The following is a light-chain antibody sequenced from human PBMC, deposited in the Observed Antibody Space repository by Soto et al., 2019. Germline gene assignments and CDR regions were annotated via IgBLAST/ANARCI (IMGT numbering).Light chain of an antibody. J-gene: IGLJ2*01. CDR1: SGHSSYA. Sequence: QSVLTQSPSASASLGASVKLTCTLSSGHSSYAIAWHQQQPEKGPRYLMKLNSDGSHSQGDGIPDRFSGSSSGAERYLSISGLQAEDEADYYCQSWGTGIVVFGGGTKLTVL. V-gene: IGLV4-69*01. CDR3: QSWGTGIVV. CDR2: LNSDGSH.